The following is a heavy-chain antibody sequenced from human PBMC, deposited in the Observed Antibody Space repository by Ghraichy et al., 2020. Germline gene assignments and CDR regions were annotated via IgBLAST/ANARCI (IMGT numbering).Heavy chain of an antibody. J-gene: IGHJ3*02. CDR2: MNPNSGNT. CDR1: GYTFTSYD. D-gene: IGHD1-26*01. V-gene: IGHV1-8*01. CDR3: AIVGANHDAFDI. Sequence: SVKVSCKASGYTFTSYDINWVRQATGQGLEWMGWMNPNSGNTGYAQKFQGRVTMTRNTSISTAYMELSSLRSEDTAVYYCAIVGANHDAFDIWGQGTMVTVSS.